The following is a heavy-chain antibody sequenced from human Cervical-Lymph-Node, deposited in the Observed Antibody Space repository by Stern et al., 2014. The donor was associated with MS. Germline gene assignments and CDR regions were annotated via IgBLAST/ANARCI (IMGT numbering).Heavy chain of an antibody. V-gene: IGHV3-74*01. J-gene: IGHJ4*02. CDR2: VDSDGYTT. Sequence: EVQLVESGGDLVQPGGSLRLPCAASVLTFSSYWMHWVRQAPGKGLVWVSFVDSDGYTTNYADSVKGRFTISRDNAKNTLYLQMNSLRAEDTAVYYCARGGRGGATPDYWGQGTLVTVSS. CDR1: VLTFSSYW. CDR3: ARGGRGGATPDY. D-gene: IGHD1-26*01.